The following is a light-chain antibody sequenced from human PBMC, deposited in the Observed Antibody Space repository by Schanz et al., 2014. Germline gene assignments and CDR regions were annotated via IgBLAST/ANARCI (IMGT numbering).Light chain of an antibody. J-gene: IGLJ3*02. Sequence: QSALTQPPSASGSPGQSVTISCTGTSSDVGGYNYVSWYQQHPGKAPKLMIYEVSKRPSGVPDRFSGSKSGTSASLAISGLRSEDEADYYCAAWDDSLSGRVFGGGTKLT. CDR3: AAWDDSLSGRV. CDR2: EVS. CDR1: SSDVGGYNY. V-gene: IGLV2-8*01.